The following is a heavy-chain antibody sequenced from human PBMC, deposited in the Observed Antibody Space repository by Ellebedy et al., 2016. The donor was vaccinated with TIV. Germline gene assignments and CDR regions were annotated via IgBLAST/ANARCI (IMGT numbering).Heavy chain of an antibody. D-gene: IGHD6-13*01. CDR1: GYSFTTYW. Sequence: KVSCKASGYSFTTYWIGWVRQMPGKGLEWMGIIYPGDSDTKYSPSFQGQVTISADKPISTAYLQWSSLKASDTAMYYCARAPTSTWYPKHFDYWGQGTLVTVSS. CDR2: IYPGDSDT. V-gene: IGHV5-51*04. CDR3: ARAPTSTWYPKHFDY. J-gene: IGHJ4*02.